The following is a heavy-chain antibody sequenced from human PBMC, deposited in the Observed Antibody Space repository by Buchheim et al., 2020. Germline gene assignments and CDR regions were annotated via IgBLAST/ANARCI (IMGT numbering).Heavy chain of an antibody. V-gene: IGHV3-23*03. Sequence: EVHLLESGGGLVQPGGSLRLSCAASGFTFSSYAMSWVRQAPGKGLEWVSVIYSGGSTYYADSVKGRFTISRDNSKNTLYLQMNSLRAEDTAVYYCAKDHCSTTSCYTYFDYWGQGTL. J-gene: IGHJ4*02. CDR3: AKDHCSTTSCYTYFDY. CDR2: IYSGGST. CDR1: GFTFSSYA. D-gene: IGHD2-2*02.